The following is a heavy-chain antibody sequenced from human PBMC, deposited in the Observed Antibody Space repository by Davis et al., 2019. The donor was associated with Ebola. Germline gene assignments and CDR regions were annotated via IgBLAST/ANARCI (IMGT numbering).Heavy chain of an antibody. J-gene: IGHJ5*02. CDR2: INHSGST. CDR1: GVSFSGYY. V-gene: IGHV4-34*01. CDR3: ASQMLPPRFDP. D-gene: IGHD2-8*01. Sequence: SQTPSLTCAVYGVSFSGYYWSWIRHPPGKGLEWIGEINHSGSTNYNPSLKSRATISVDTSKNQFSLKLSSVTAADTAVYYCASQMLPPRFDPWGQGTLVTVSS.